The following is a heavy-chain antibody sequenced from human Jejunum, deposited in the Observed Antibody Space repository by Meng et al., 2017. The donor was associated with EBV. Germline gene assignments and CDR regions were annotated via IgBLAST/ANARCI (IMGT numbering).Heavy chain of an antibody. J-gene: IGHJ5*02. CDR2: MNPSNGKT. Sequence: QVRRVQSGAEVKKPGASVKVSCKASGFTFTNYDINWVRQASGQGLEWMGWMNPSNGKTGYAQKFQGRVTMTRDASTSTAYMELSSLRSDDTAVYFCARGAQPIDLWGQGTLVTASS. V-gene: IGHV1-8*01. CDR1: GFTFTNYD. D-gene: IGHD3-3*01. CDR3: ARGAQPIDL.